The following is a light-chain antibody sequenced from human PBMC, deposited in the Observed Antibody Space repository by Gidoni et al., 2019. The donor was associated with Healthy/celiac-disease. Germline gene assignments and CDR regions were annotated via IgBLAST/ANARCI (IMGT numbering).Light chain of an antibody. CDR2: AAS. Sequence: DLQMTQSPSSLSASVGDRVTITCRGSQSISSYLNWYQQKPGKAPKLLIYAASSLQSGVPSRIRSSGGGTDFTLTSSSLQPEDFATYYCQQSYSTWTFGQGTKVEI. CDR3: QQSYSTWT. J-gene: IGKJ1*01. V-gene: IGKV1-39*01. CDR1: QSISSY.